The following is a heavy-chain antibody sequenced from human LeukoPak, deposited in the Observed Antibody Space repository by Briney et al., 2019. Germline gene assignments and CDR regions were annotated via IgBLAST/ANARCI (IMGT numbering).Heavy chain of an antibody. CDR3: ARGLCSDGTRYQDLFWNY. Sequence: GESLKISCKGSGYSFTSYWIGWLRQMPGKGLEWMGIIHPGDSDTRYSPSFHGQVTISADESISTAFLHWSSLKASDTAMYYCARGLCSDGTRYQDLFWNYWGQGTLVTVSS. J-gene: IGHJ4*02. CDR2: IHPGDSDT. CDR1: GYSFTSYW. D-gene: IGHD2-15*01. V-gene: IGHV5-51*01.